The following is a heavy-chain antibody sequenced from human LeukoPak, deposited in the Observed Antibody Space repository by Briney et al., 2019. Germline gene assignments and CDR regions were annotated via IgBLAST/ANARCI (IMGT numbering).Heavy chain of an antibody. CDR1: GFTFSDYY. D-gene: IGHD3-10*01. J-gene: IGHJ6*02. Sequence: GGSLRLSCAASGFTFSDYYMSWIRQAPGKGLEWVSYISSSGSTIYYADSVKGRFTISRDNAKNSLYLQMNSLRAEDTAVYYCARDKITMVRGVPLSKARDGMDAWGQGTTVTVSS. V-gene: IGHV3-11*01. CDR2: ISSSGSTI. CDR3: ARDKITMVRGVPLSKARDGMDA.